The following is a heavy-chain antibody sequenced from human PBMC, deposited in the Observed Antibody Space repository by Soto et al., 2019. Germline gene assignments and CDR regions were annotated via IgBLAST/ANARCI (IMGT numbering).Heavy chain of an antibody. V-gene: IGHV3-15*04. CDR3: ANEYWYYVNY. J-gene: IGHJ4*02. CDR2: IERTSEGGTT. Sequence: EVQLVESGGGLVESGGSLRLSCAVSGYSFTDAWVSWVRQAPGKGLEWVGHIERTSEGGTTRYAAPGKGRFSITRDDSKNTADVQMNSLKTEGTAGYYCANEYWYYVNYWGQGALVTVSA. CDR1: GYSFTDAW. D-gene: IGHD1-1*01.